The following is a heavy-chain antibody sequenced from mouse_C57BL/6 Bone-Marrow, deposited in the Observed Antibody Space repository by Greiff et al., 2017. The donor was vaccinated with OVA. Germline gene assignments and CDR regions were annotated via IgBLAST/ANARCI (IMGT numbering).Heavy chain of an antibody. J-gene: IGHJ4*01. CDR1: GYTFTDYY. D-gene: IGHD2-2*01. CDR2: INPYNGGT. CDR3: ARSSYGYDRGYYYAMDY. Sequence: EVQLQQSGPVLVKPGASVKMSCKASGYTFTDYYMNWVKQSHGKSLEWIGVINPYNGGTSYNQKFKGKATLTVDKSSSTAYMELNGLTSEDSAVYYCARSSYGYDRGYYYAMDYWGQGTSVTVSS. V-gene: IGHV1-19*01.